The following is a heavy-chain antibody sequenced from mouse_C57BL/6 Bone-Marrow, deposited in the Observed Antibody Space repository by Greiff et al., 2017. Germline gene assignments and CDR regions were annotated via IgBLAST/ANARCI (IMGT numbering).Heavy chain of an antibody. CDR2: IDPENGDT. CDR3: TTCYYGSSYVWYFDV. J-gene: IGHJ1*03. V-gene: IGHV14-4*01. Sequence: VQLKQSGAELVRPGASVKLSCTASGFNIKDDYMHWVKQRPEQGLEWIGWIDPENGDTAYASKFQGKATITADTSSNTAYLQLSSLTSEDTAVYYCTTCYYGSSYVWYFDVWGTGTTVTVSS. D-gene: IGHD1-1*01. CDR1: GFNIKDDY.